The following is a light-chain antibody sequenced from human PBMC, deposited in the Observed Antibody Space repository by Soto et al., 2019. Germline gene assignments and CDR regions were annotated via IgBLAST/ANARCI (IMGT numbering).Light chain of an antibody. CDR1: SSNIGAGSG. CDR3: CSYAGSYPVV. CDR2: GNT. Sequence: QSVLTQPPSVSGAPGESVTISCAGSSSNIGAGSGVHWYQQLPGTAPKLLINGNTNRPSGVPDRFYGSKSGTSASLAITGLLPEDEADYYCCSYAGSYPVVFGGGTKVTVL. V-gene: IGLV1-40*01. J-gene: IGLJ2*01.